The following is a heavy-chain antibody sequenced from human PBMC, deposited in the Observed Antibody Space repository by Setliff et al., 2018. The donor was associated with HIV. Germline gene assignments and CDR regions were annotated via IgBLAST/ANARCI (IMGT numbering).Heavy chain of an antibody. CDR3: ARSRPQISIFGLVQDY. V-gene: IGHV1-8*02. J-gene: IGHJ4*02. D-gene: IGHD3-3*01. CDR1: GYTFTNYD. CDR2: MSPKSGNT. Sequence: VKVSCKASGYTFTNYDINWVRQATGQGLEWMGWMSPKSGNTGYAQKFQGRVTMTRNTSISTVYMELSSLRSEDTAVYYCARSRPQISIFGLVQDYWGQGTLVTVSS.